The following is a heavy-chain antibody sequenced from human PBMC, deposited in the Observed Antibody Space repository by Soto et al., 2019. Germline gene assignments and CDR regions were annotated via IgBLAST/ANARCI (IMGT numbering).Heavy chain of an antibody. CDR2: ISYDGSNK. V-gene: IGHV3-30*18. Sequence: PGGSLRLSCAASGFTFSSYGMHWVRQAPGKGLEWVAVISYDGSNKYYADSVKGRFTISRDNSKNTLYLQMNSLRAEDTAVYYCAKDLGRPYDYIWGSSDYWGQGTLVTVSS. J-gene: IGHJ4*02. D-gene: IGHD3-16*01. CDR3: AKDLGRPYDYIWGSSDY. CDR1: GFTFSSYG.